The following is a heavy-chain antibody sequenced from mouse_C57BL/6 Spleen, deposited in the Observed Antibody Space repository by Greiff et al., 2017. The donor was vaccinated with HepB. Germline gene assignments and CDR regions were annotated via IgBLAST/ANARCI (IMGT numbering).Heavy chain of an antibody. V-gene: IGHV1-80*01. CDR1: GYAFSSYW. CDR2: IYPGDGDT. Sequence: QVQLQQSGAELVKPGASVKISCKASGYAFSSYWMNWVKQRPGKGLEWIGQIYPGDGDTNYNGKFKGKATLTADKSSSTAYMQLSSLTSEDSAVYFCARFDYEGDAMDYWGQGTSVTVSS. D-gene: IGHD2-4*01. J-gene: IGHJ4*01. CDR3: ARFDYEGDAMDY.